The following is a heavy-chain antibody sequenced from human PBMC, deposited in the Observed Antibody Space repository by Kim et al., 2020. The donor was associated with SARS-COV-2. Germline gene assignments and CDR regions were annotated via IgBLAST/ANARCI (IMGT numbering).Heavy chain of an antibody. CDR3: AKGRSASIAGEANY. Sequence: GGSLRLSCTVSGFTFSDYAMHWVRQTPGKGLQWVSSISSSSDSTVYSDSVKGRFTISRDNANNSLYLQMNSLRPDDTAFYYCAKGRSASIAGEANYWGQGTLVTVSS. J-gene: IGHJ4*02. V-gene: IGHV3-9*01. D-gene: IGHD1-1*01. CDR2: ISSSSDST. CDR1: GFTFSDYA.